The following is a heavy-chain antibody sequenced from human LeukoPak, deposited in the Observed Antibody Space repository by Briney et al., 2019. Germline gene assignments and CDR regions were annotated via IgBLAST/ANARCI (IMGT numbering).Heavy chain of an antibody. CDR3: ARRFDS. V-gene: IGHV3-48*01. J-gene: IGHJ4*02. CDR1: GFTSSAHS. Sequence: GGSLRLSCAASGFTSSAHSMNWVRQAPGRGLEWISYIGPGGDIYYADSVTGRFTVSRDTAKNSLYLQMNGLRVEDTAVYYCARRFDSWGQGTLVTVSS. CDR2: IGPGGDI.